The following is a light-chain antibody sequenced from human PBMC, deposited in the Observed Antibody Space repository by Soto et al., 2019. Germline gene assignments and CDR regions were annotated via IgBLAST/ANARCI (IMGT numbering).Light chain of an antibody. CDR1: QSVSSN. Sequence: EIVFTQSPASLSLSPGERATLSCRASQSVSSNLAWYQQKPGQAPRLLIYGASTRAADVPARFSGGGSGTEFTLTISSLQSEDFAEYHCQQYNNWPQTFGQGTKVDIK. CDR3: QQYNNWPQT. J-gene: IGKJ1*01. CDR2: GAS. V-gene: IGKV3-15*01.